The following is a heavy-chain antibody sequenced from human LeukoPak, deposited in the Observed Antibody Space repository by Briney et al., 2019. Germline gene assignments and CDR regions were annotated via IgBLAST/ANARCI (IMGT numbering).Heavy chain of an antibody. J-gene: IGHJ4*02. Sequence: SETLSLTCTVSGGTISSGDHYWSWIRQLPGKGLEWIGYIYYSGSTNYSPSLKSRVTISVDTSKNQFSLKLSSVTAADTAVYYCARLYSSSLGRVFDYWGQGTLVTVSS. CDR2: IYYSGST. D-gene: IGHD6-13*01. CDR1: GGTISSGDHY. CDR3: ARLYSSSLGRVFDY. V-gene: IGHV4-61*08.